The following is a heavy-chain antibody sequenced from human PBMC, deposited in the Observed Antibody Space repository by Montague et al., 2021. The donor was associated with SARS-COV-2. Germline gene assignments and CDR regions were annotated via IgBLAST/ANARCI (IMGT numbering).Heavy chain of an antibody. CDR2: XDWDDDK. J-gene: IGHJ4*02. Sequence: PALVKPTQTLTLTCSFSGFSLSTNGMCVSWIRQPPGKAPEWLARXDWDDDKYYSTSLKTRLTIFKDTSKNQVALTMTNMDPVDTATYYCARQKVAMATISGGDYFDYWGQGALVTVSS. CDR3: ARQKVAMATISGGDYFDY. CDR1: GFSLSTNGMC. V-gene: IGHV2-70*11. D-gene: IGHD5-24*01.